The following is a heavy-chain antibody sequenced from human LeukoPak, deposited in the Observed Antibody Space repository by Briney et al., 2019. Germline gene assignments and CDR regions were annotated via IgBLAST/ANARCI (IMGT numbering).Heavy chain of an antibody. V-gene: IGHV3-23*01. CDR3: AKVRFLEWLSSPGYFAY. CDR2: INGSGGST. J-gene: IGHJ4*02. CDR1: GFAFSSYA. D-gene: IGHD3-3*01. Sequence: GSLSLSCAASGFAFSSYAMSWVRQAPGKGLEWVSAINGSGGSTYYADSVKGRFTISRDNSKNTLYLQMNSLRAEDTAVYYCAKVRFLEWLSSPGYFAYWGQGTLVTLSS.